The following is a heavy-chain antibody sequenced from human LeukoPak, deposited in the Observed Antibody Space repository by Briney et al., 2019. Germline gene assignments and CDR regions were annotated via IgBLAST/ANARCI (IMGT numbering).Heavy chain of an antibody. J-gene: IGHJ4*02. CDR2: IYYSGST. CDR3: ARAEDCGGDCYHFDY. V-gene: IGHV4-59*01. Sequence: SSETLSLTCTVSVGSICSYYWSRIRQPPGKGLEWSGYIYYSGSTNYNPSLKSGVTISADTSKSQFSLKLSSVTAADTAVYYCARAEDCGGDCYHFDYWGQGTLVTVSS. D-gene: IGHD2-21*02. CDR1: VGSICSYY.